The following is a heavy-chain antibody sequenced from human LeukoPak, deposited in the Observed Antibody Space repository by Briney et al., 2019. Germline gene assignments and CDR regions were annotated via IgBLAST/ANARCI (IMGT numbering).Heavy chain of an antibody. J-gene: IGHJ6*03. Sequence: SETLSLTCTVSGCSISSYYWSWIRQPPGKGLEWIGYIYYSGSTNYNPSLKSRVTISVDTSKNQFSLKLSSVTAADTAVYYCARVDEYNYYYYMDVWGKGTTVTVSS. V-gene: IGHV4-59*01. D-gene: IGHD2/OR15-2a*01. CDR1: GCSISSYY. CDR3: ARVDEYNYYYYMDV. CDR2: IYYSGST.